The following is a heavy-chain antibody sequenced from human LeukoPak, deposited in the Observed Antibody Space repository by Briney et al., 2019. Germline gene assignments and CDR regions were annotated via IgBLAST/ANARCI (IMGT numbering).Heavy chain of an antibody. Sequence: GGSLRLSCAASGFTVSSNYMSWVRQAPGKGLEWVSVIYSGGSTYYADSVKGRFTISRDNSKNTLYLQMNSLRAEDTAVYYCARFGVDYDMDVWGQGTTVTVSS. J-gene: IGHJ6*02. CDR2: IYSGGST. V-gene: IGHV3-66*01. CDR3: ARFGVDYDMDV. CDR1: GFTVSSNY. D-gene: IGHD3-16*01.